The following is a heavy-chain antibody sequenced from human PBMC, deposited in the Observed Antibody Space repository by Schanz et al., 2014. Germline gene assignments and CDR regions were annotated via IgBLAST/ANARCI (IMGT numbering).Heavy chain of an antibody. CDR3: ARENLYGSNWYVGGGYYYGMDV. CDR2: IYSGGST. CDR1: GFTVSSNY. J-gene: IGHJ6*02. V-gene: IGHV3-53*04. D-gene: IGHD6-13*01. Sequence: EVQLVESGGGLVQPGGSLRLSCAASGFTVSSNYMSWVRQAPGKGLEWVSVIYSGGSTYYTDSVKGRFTISRHNSKNTLYLQMNSLRAEATAVYFCARENLYGSNWYVGGGYYYGMDVWGRGTTVTVSS.